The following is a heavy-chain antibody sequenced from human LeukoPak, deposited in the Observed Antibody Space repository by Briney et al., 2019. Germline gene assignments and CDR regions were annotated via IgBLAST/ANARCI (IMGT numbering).Heavy chain of an antibody. CDR3: ATTETGDDAFDI. D-gene: IGHD7-27*01. V-gene: IGHV1-24*01. CDR1: GYTLTELS. CDR2: FDPEDGET. J-gene: IGHJ3*02. Sequence: ASVKVSCKVSGYTLTELSMHWVRQAPGKGLEWMGGFDPEDGETIYAQKFQGRVTMTEDTSTDTAYMELSGLRSEDTAVYYCATTETGDDAFDIWGQGTMVTVSS.